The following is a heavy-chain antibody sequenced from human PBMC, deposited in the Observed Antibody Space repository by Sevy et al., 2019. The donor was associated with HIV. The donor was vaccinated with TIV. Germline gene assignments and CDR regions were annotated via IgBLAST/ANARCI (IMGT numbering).Heavy chain of an antibody. CDR3: ARDRKYSGGWKDTAPKYFDY. V-gene: IGHV3-33*01. Sequence: GGSLRLSCAASGFTFSSYGMHWVRQAPGKGLEWVAVIWYDGSNKYYADSVKGRFTISRDNSKNTLYLQMNSLRAEDTAVYYCARDRKYSGGWKDTAPKYFDYWGQGTLVTVSS. CDR2: IWYDGSNK. CDR1: GFTFSSYG. D-gene: IGHD6-19*01. J-gene: IGHJ4*02.